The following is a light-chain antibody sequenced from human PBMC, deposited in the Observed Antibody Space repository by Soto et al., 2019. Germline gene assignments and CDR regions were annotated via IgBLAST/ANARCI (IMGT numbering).Light chain of an antibody. J-gene: IGLJ2*01. V-gene: IGLV2-23*01. CDR1: SNDVGTYNR. CDR3: CSYGRSVV. CDR2: EAS. Sequence: QSVLTQPASVSGSPGQSITISCTGISNDVGTYNRVSWYQHHPGKAPKLIIYEASKRPSGVPNRFSGSKSGNTASLTISGLHAEDEADYYCCSYGRSVVFGGGTKLTVL.